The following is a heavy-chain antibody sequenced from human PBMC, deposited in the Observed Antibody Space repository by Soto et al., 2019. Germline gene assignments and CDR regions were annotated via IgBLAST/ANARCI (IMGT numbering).Heavy chain of an antibody. D-gene: IGHD3-3*01. J-gene: IGHJ4*02. CDR1: GYTLTGYY. CDR3: ARGSAFWSGYYLTFDY. V-gene: IGHV1-2*04. Sequence: AASVKVSCKASGYTLTGYYMHWVRQAPGQGLEWMGWINPNSGGTNYAQKFQGWVTMTRDTSISTAYMELSRLRSDDTAVYYCARGSAFWSGYYLTFDYWGQGTLVTVSS. CDR2: INPNSGGT.